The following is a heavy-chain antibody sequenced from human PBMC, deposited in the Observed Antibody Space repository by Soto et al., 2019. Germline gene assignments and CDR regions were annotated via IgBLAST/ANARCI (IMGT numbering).Heavy chain of an antibody. CDR2: ISGSADIT. Sequence: EVQLVESGGGLVQPGGSLRLSCAVSGFPFSSFAMNWVRQAPEKGLEWVSYISGSADITYYADSVKGRFTISRDNAKNSLYLHMNSLRAEDTAVYYCARVDNRRMPMTGVPFDHWGQGTLVTVSS. CDR1: GFPFSSFA. J-gene: IGHJ4*02. V-gene: IGHV3-48*03. D-gene: IGHD3-22*01. CDR3: ARVDNRRMPMTGVPFDH.